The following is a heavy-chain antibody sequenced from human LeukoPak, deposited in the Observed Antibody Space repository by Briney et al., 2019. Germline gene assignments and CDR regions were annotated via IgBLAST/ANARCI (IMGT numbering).Heavy chain of an antibody. CDR2: IDANNGDT. J-gene: IGHJ4*02. D-gene: IGHD1-20*01. CDR3: ARDPSSITLYFFDY. Sequence: ASVRVSCKASGYTFRGNYIHWLRQAPGQGLEWMGWIDANNGDTKSAQKFQGRVTMSRDTSISTAYMDLSSLSPDDAAVYYCARDPSSITLYFFDYWGQGTLVTVSS. CDR1: GYTFRGNY. V-gene: IGHV1-2*02.